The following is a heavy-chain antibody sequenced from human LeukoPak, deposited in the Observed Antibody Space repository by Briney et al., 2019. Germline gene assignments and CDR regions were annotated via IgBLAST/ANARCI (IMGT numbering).Heavy chain of an antibody. D-gene: IGHD3-10*01. CDR1: GYSISSGYY. CDR2: IYHSGST. CDR3: ARSYFYGSGSPLFYY. V-gene: IGHV4-38-2*02. Sequence: SEALSLTCTVSGYSISSGYYWGWIRQPPGKGLEWIGSIYHSGSTYYNPSLKSRVTISIDTSKNQFSLKLNSVTAADTAVYYCARSYFYGSGSPLFYYWGQGTLVTVSS. J-gene: IGHJ4*02.